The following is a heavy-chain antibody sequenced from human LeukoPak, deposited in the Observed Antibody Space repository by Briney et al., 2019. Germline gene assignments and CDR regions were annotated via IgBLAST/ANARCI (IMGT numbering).Heavy chain of an antibody. CDR1: GFTFSSYG. CDR2: IWYDGSNK. D-gene: IGHD3-22*01. V-gene: IGHV3-33*01. J-gene: IGHJ3*02. Sequence: PGGSLRLSCAASGFTFSSYGMHWVRQAPGKGLEWVAVIWYDGSNKYYADSVKGRFTISRDNSKNTLYLQMNSLRAEDTAVYYCARDLVVVVTFDAFDIWGQGTMVTVSS. CDR3: ARDLVVVVTFDAFDI.